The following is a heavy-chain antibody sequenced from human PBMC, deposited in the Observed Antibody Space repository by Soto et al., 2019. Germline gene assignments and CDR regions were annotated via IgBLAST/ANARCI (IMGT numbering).Heavy chain of an antibody. CDR3: AREGGKGAAAGTLYYGMDV. Sequence: PSETLSLTCTVSGGSVSSGSYYWSWIRQPPGKGLEWIGYIYYSGSTNYNPSLKSRVTISVDTSKNQFSLKLSSVTAADTAVYYCAREGGKGAAAGTLYYGMDVWGQGTTVTVSS. CDR1: GGSVSSGSYY. J-gene: IGHJ6*02. CDR2: IYYSGST. D-gene: IGHD6-13*01. V-gene: IGHV4-61*01.